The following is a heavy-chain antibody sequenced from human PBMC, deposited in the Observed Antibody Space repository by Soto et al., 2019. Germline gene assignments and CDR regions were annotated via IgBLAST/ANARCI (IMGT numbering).Heavy chain of an antibody. CDR1: GFTFSSYG. J-gene: IGHJ4*02. CDR3: AKDSGIVVVVAAIDY. V-gene: IGHV3-30*18. Sequence: QVQLVESGGGVVQPGRSLRLSCAASGFTFSSYGMHWVRQAPGKGLEWVAVISYDGSNKYYADSVKGRFTISRDNSKNTLYLQMNSLRAEDTAVYYCAKDSGIVVVVAAIDYWGQGTLVTVSS. CDR2: ISYDGSNK. D-gene: IGHD2-15*01.